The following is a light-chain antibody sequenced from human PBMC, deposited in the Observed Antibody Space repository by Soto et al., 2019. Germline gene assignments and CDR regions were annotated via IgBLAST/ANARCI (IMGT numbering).Light chain of an antibody. Sequence: QSALTQPRSVSGSPGQSVTISCTGTNSDVDTYNYVSWYQQHPGKAPKLIIYDVTKRPSGVPDRFSGSKSGNTASLIISGLQAADEAEYYCCCCSYAGSSSFRVLFGGGTKLT. J-gene: IGLJ2*01. V-gene: IGLV2-11*01. CDR3: CSYAGSSSFRVL. CDR2: DVT. CDR1: NSDVDTYNY.